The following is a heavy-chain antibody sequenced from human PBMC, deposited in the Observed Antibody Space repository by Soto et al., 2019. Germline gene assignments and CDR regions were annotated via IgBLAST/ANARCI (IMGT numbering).Heavy chain of an antibody. D-gene: IGHD1-1*01. Sequence: VASVKVSCKASGYTFTGYYMHWVRQAPGQGLEWMGWINPNSGGTNYAQKLQGRVTMTRDTSISTAYTELSRLRSDDTAVYYCARGNWKGYYYYGMDVWGQGTTVTVSS. J-gene: IGHJ6*02. CDR2: INPNSGGT. CDR3: ARGNWKGYYYYGMDV. V-gene: IGHV1-2*02. CDR1: GYTFTGYY.